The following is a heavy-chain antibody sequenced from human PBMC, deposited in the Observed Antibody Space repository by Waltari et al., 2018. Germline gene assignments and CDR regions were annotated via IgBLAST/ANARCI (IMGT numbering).Heavy chain of an antibody. D-gene: IGHD1-26*01. CDR1: GGSISSYY. J-gene: IGHJ4*02. CDR3: ARASPRGAGAYYFDY. V-gene: IGHV4-59*01. Sequence: QVQLQESGPGLVKPSETLSLTCTVSGGSISSYYWSWIRQPPGKGLECIGYIYYSGSTNYNPSLKSRVTISVDTSKNQFSLKLSSVTAADTAVYYCARASPRGAGAYYFDYWGQGTLVTVSS. CDR2: IYYSGST.